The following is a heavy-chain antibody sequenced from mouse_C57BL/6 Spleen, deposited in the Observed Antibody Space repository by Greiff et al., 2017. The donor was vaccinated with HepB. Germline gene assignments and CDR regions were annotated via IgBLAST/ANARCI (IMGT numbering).Heavy chain of an antibody. CDR2: IDPETGGT. V-gene: IGHV1-15*01. D-gene: IGHD4-1*01. Sequence: QVQLQQSGAELVRPGASVTLSCKASGYTFTDYEMHWVKQTPVHGLEWIGAIDPETGGTAYNQKFKGKAILTADKSSSTADMELRSLTSEDSAVYYCTRVALGYYAMDYWGQGTSVTVSS. CDR3: TRVALGYYAMDY. CDR1: GYTFTDYE. J-gene: IGHJ4*01.